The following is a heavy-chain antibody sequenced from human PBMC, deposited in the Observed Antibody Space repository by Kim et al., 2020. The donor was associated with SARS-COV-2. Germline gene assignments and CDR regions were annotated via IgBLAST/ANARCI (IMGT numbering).Heavy chain of an antibody. CDR2: LSAGGRST. CDR1: GFTFTNYA. CDR3: AKAYGGYWYFDL. D-gene: IGHD3-10*01. V-gene: IGHV3-23*01. J-gene: IGHJ2*01. Sequence: GGSLRLSCAASGFTFTNYAMTWVRQAPGKGLDWVSALSAGGRSTYYADSVKGRFTISRDNSKNTLSLQMNSLTAEATAVYYCAKAYGGYWYFDLWGRGTLVTVSS.